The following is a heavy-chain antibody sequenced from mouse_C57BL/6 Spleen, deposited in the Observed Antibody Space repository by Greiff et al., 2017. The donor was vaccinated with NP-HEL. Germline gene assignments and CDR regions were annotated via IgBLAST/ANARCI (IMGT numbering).Heavy chain of an antibody. D-gene: IGHD2-4*01. Sequence: EVKLVESGGGLVKPGGSLKLSCAASGFTFSDYGMHWVRQAPEKGLEWVAYISSGSSTIYYADTVKGRFTISRDNAKNTLFLQMTSLKSEDTAMYYCARRDDYDGVDYWGQGTTLTVSS. CDR1: GFTFSDYG. J-gene: IGHJ2*01. CDR2: ISSGSSTI. CDR3: ARRDDYDGVDY. V-gene: IGHV5-17*01.